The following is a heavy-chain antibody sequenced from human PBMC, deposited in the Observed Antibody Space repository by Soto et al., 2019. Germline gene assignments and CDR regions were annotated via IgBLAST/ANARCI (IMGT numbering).Heavy chain of an antibody. J-gene: IGHJ5*02. CDR1: GYSFATPG. CDR3: ARAGHYYDSSGYAT. V-gene: IGHV1-18*01. Sequence: QVKLVQSGTEGKKPGASMKVSCKASGYSFATPGISWVRQAPGKGLGWMGLISAYNGNTNYEQKLQVIVTMTTDTSTSTAYLELRRLRSDGTAVYYCARAGHYYDSSGYATWGQGTLVTVS. D-gene: IGHD3-22*01. CDR2: ISAYNGNT.